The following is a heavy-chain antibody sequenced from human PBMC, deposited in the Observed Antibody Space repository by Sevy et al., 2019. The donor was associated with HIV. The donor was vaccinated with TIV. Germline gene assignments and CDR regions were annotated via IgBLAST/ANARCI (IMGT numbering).Heavy chain of an antibody. J-gene: IGHJ4*02. Sequence: GGSLRLSCAASGFTFSGYWMHWVRQAPGQGLVWVSRISTDGSYTIYGDSVQGRFTISRDNAKNTLYLQMNSLRADDTAVYYCARDRWGIDYWGQGTLVTVSS. D-gene: IGHD7-27*01. CDR3: ARDRWGIDY. CDR1: GFTFSGYW. V-gene: IGHV3-74*01. CDR2: ISTDGSYT.